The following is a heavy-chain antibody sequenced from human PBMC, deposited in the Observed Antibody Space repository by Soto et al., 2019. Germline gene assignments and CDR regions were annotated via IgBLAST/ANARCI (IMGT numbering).Heavy chain of an antibody. Sequence: EVQLVESGGGLVQPGGSLRLSCAASGFTFSSYWMSWVRQAPGKGLEWVANIKQDGSEKYYVDSVKGRFTISRDNAKNSLNLQMNSLRAEETVVYYCARVSDYYESSGYFDYWGQGTLVTVSS. CDR1: GFTFSSYW. D-gene: IGHD3-22*01. V-gene: IGHV3-7*01. J-gene: IGHJ4*02. CDR2: IKQDGSEK. CDR3: ARVSDYYESSGYFDY.